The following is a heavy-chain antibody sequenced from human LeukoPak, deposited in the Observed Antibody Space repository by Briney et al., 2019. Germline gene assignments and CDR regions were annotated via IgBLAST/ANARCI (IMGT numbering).Heavy chain of an antibody. CDR1: GFTVSSNY. Sequence: GGSLRLSCAASGFTVSSNYMSWVRQAPGKGLEWVSVIYSGGSTYYADSVKGRFTISRDNSKNTLYLQMNSLRAEETAVYYCARDRAYCGGDCYSDSFDIWGQGTVVTVSS. CDR2: IYSGGST. D-gene: IGHD2-21*02. J-gene: IGHJ3*02. CDR3: ARDRAYCGGDCYSDSFDI. V-gene: IGHV3-66*01.